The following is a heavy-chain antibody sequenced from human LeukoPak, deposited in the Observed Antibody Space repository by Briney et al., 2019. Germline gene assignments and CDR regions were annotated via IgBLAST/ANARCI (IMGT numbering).Heavy chain of an antibody. CDR2: ISSSGSTI. CDR1: GFTFSDYY. J-gene: IGHJ3*02. D-gene: IGHD1-7*01. Sequence: GGSLRLSCAASGFTFSDYYMSWIRQAPGKGLEWVSYISSSGSTIYYADSVKGRFTISRDNAKNSVYLQMNSLRAEDTAVYYCGRDFGLFGTKRSFDIWGQGTMVTVSS. V-gene: IGHV3-11*01. CDR3: GRDFGLFGTKRSFDI.